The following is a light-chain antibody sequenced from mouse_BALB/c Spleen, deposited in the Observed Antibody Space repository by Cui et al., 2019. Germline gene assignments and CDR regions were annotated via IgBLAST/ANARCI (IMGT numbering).Light chain of an antibody. V-gene: IGKV12-46*01. CDR1: ENIYSN. CDR3: QHCWGTPWT. J-gene: IGKJ1*01. CDR2: AAT. Sequence: DIQMTQSSASLSVSVGETVTITCRASENIYSNLAWYQQKQGKSPQLLVYAATNLADGVPSRFSGSGSGTQYSLKLNSLQSEEFWSYYCQHCWGTPWTFGGGTKLEIK.